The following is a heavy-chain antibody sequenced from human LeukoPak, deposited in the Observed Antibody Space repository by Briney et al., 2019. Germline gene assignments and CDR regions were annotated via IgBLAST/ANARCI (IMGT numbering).Heavy chain of an antibody. CDR2: IYYSGST. CDR3: ARDLVFWGWLQPKSFDY. V-gene: IGHV4-39*02. D-gene: IGHD5-24*01. J-gene: IGHJ4*02. Sequence: SETLSLTCTVSGGSISSSSYYWGWIRQPLGKGLEWIGSIYYSGSTYYNPSLKSRVTISVDTSKNQFSLKLSSVTAADTAVYYCARDLVFWGWLQPKSFDYWGQGTLVTVSS. CDR1: GGSISSSSYY.